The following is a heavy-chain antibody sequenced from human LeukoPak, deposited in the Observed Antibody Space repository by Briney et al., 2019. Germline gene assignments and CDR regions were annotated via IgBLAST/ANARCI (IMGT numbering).Heavy chain of an antibody. V-gene: IGHV4-59*01. Sequence: PSETLSLTCTVSGGSISSYYWSWIRQPPGKGLEWIGYIYYSGSTNYNPSLKSRVTISVDTSKNQFSLKLSSVTAADTAVYYCARSYDSSGYYEYWGQGTLVTVSS. CDR1: GGSISSYY. D-gene: IGHD3-22*01. CDR2: IYYSGST. J-gene: IGHJ4*02. CDR3: ARSYDSSGYYEY.